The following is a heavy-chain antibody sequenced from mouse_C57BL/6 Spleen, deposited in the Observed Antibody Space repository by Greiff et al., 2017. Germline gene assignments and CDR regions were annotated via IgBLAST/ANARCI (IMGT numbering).Heavy chain of an antibody. D-gene: IGHD2-3*01. CDR1: GFTFSSYA. CDR2: ISSGGDYI. CDR3: TRDDGNYGYAMDY. Sequence: DVMLVESGEGLVKPGGSLKLSCAASGFTFSSYAMSWVRQTPEKRLEWVAYISSGGDYIYYADTVKGRFTISRDNARNTLYLQMSSLKSEDTAMYYCTRDDGNYGYAMDYWGQGTSVTVSS. J-gene: IGHJ4*01. V-gene: IGHV5-9-1*02.